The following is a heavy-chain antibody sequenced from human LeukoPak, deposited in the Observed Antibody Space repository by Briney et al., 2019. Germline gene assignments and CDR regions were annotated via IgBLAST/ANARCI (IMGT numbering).Heavy chain of an antibody. J-gene: IGHJ4*02. CDR1: GFTFDDYA. CDR3: AKSAFPYCSGGSCYSAAFDY. Sequence: GGSLRLSCVASGFTFDDYAMHWVRQAPGKGLEWVSGISWNSGSIGYADSVKGRFTISRDNAKNSLYLQMNSLRAEDMALYYCAKSAFPYCSGGSCYSAAFDYWGQGTLVTVSS. D-gene: IGHD2-15*01. V-gene: IGHV3-9*03. CDR2: ISWNSGSI.